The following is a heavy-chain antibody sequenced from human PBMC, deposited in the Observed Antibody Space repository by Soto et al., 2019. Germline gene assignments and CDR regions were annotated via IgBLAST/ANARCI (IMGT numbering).Heavy chain of an antibody. CDR3: ARRPEGQQREDFDH. V-gene: IGHV5-51*01. CDR2: IFPSDSDT. CDR1: EYSFASYW. D-gene: IGHD5-18*01. Sequence: PGESLKISCKGSEYSFASYWIAWVRQRPGKGLEWMGRIFPSDSDTRYSPSFEGQVTISADKSTSTAFLQWSSLKASDTAKYYCARRPEGQQREDFDHWGQGTLVTVS. J-gene: IGHJ4*02.